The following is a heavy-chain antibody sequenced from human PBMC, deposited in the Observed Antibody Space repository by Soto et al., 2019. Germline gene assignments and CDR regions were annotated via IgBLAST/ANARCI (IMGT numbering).Heavy chain of an antibody. Sequence: SVKVSCKASGGTFSSYAISWVRQAPGQGLEWMGGIIPIFGTANYAQKFQGRVTITADESTSTAYMELSSLRSEDTAVYYCAREGQRIAAAANWFDPWGQGTLVTVSS. D-gene: IGHD6-13*01. V-gene: IGHV1-69*13. CDR2: IIPIFGTA. CDR3: AREGQRIAAAANWFDP. J-gene: IGHJ5*02. CDR1: GGTFSSYA.